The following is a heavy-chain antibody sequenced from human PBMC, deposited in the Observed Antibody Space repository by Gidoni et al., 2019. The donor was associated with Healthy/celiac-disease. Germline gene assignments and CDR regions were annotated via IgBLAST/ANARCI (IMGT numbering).Heavy chain of an antibody. V-gene: IGHV1-46*01. CDR1: GYTFTSYY. CDR2: INPSGGST. CDR3: ATAAGTVGSEAFDY. Sequence: QVQLVQSGAEVKKPGASVKVSVKASGYTFTSYYMHGVRQAPGQGLEWMGIINPSGGSTSYAQKFQGRVTMTRDTSTSTVYMELSSLRSEDTAVYYCATAAGTVGSEAFDYWGQGTLVTVSS. J-gene: IGHJ4*02. D-gene: IGHD6-13*01.